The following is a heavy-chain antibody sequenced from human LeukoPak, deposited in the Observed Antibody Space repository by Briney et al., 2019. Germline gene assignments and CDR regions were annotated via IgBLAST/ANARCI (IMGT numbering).Heavy chain of an antibody. Sequence: PSETLSLTCAVYGGSFSGYYWSWIRQPAGKGLEWIGRIYTSGSTNYNPSLKSRVTISVDTSKNQFSLKLSSVTAADTAVYYCARGDDFWSGYFDYWGQGTLVTVSS. D-gene: IGHD3-3*01. J-gene: IGHJ4*02. CDR2: IYTSGST. CDR3: ARGDDFWSGYFDY. CDR1: GGSFSGYY. V-gene: IGHV4-59*10.